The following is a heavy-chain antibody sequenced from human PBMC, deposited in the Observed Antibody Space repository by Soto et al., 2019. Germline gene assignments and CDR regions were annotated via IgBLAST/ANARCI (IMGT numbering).Heavy chain of an antibody. Sequence: EVQLLESGGGLVQPGGSLRLSCAASGFTFSSYAMSWVRQAPGKGLEWVSAISGSGGSTYYADSVKGRFTISRDNSKNTLYLQMNSLRAEDTAVYYCAKTPRAPYDYIWGSPKSGVTYYFDYWGQGTLVTVSS. CDR3: AKTPRAPYDYIWGSPKSGVTYYFDY. D-gene: IGHD3-16*01. CDR2: ISGSGGST. CDR1: GFTFSSYA. V-gene: IGHV3-23*01. J-gene: IGHJ4*02.